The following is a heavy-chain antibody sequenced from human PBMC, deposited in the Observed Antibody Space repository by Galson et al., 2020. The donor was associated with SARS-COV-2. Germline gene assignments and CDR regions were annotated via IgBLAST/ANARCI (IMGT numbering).Heavy chain of an antibody. J-gene: IGHJ3*02. CDR3: ARDDDSRGMGAFDI. CDR1: GFTFNSYG. V-gene: IGHV3-13*04. D-gene: IGHD3-22*01. CDR2: IGADGRT. Sequence: GESLKISCAASGFTFNSYGMHWVRQIRGKGLAWVSGIGADGRTYYPDSVKGRFTIARDNAKNSLYLQMNSLTAGDTAVYYCARDDDSRGMGAFDIWGRGTMVTVSS.